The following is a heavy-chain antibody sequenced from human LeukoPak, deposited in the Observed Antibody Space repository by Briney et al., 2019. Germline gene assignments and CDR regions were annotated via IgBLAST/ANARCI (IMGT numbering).Heavy chain of an antibody. CDR1: GFTFSSYA. J-gene: IGHJ4*02. V-gene: IGHV3-23*01. CDR2: ISGSGGST. Sequence: GGSLRLSCAASGFTFSSYAMSWVRQAPGKGLEWVSAISGSGGSTYYADSVKGRFTISRDNAKNSLYLQMNSLRAEDTAVYYCARDQGSGKLDYWGQGTLVTVSS. CDR3: ARDQGSGKLDY. D-gene: IGHD1-26*01.